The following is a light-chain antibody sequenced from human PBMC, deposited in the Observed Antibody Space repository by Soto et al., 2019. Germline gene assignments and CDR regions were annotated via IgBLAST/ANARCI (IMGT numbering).Light chain of an antibody. CDR2: GVS. V-gene: IGKV3-15*01. CDR3: QQHNDWPFT. CDR1: QSVSVN. Sequence: EIVMTQSPGTLSVSPGERATLSCMASQSVSVNLAWYQQKPGQAPRLLIYGVSTRATGIPARFSGSESGTEFTLTISSLQSEDFAVYYCQQHNDWPFTFGPGTKVDIK. J-gene: IGKJ3*01.